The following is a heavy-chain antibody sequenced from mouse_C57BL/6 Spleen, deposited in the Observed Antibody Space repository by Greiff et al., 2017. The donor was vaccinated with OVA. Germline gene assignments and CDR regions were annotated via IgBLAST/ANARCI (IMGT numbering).Heavy chain of an antibody. CDR3: ARRNSYGSSWFAY. Sequence: VQLQQPGAELVMPGASVKLSCKATGYTFTSYWMHWVKQRPGQGLEWIGEIDPSDSYTNYNQKFKGKSTLTVDKSSSTAYMQLSSLTSEDSAVYYCARRNSYGSSWFAYWGQGTLVTVSA. CDR2: IDPSDSYT. V-gene: IGHV1-69*01. D-gene: IGHD1-1*01. J-gene: IGHJ3*01. CDR1: GYTFTSYW.